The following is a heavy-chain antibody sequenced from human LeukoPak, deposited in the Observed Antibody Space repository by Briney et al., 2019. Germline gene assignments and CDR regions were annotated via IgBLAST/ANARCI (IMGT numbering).Heavy chain of an antibody. CDR2: IYYSGST. Sequence: SETLSLTCTVSGGSISSYYWSWIRQPPGKGLEWIGYIYYSGSTNYNPSLKSRVTISVDTSKNQFSLKLSSVTAADTAVYYCARGLIQLWIFDYWGQGTLVTVSS. D-gene: IGHD5-18*01. J-gene: IGHJ4*02. CDR3: ARGLIQLWIFDY. V-gene: IGHV4-59*01. CDR1: GGSISSYY.